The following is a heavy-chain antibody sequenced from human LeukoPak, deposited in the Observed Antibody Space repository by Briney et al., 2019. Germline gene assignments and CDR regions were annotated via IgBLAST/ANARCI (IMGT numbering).Heavy chain of an antibody. CDR1: GGSISSYY. J-gene: IGHJ4*02. V-gene: IGHV4-4*07. CDR3: ARHGSDWAFDF. D-gene: IGHD6-19*01. Sequence: PSETLSLTCTVSGGSISSYYWSWIRQPAGKGLEWIGRVYTSGSTNYNPSLKSRVTMSVDTSKTHFFLKLRSVAAADTAIYYCARHGSDWAFDFWGQGTLVTVSS. CDR2: VYTSGST.